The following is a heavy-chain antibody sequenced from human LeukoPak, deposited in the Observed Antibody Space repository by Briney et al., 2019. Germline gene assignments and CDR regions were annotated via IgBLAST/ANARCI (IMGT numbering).Heavy chain of an antibody. D-gene: IGHD6-13*01. CDR3: ARGSDSSSWYYFDY. Sequence: PSDTLSITCTVSGVSISSYYWRWIRQTPGKGLEQIGYIYYSGSTNYNPSLKTRVTISVDTSKNQFSLKLSSVTAADTAVYYCARGSDSSSWYYFDYWGQGALVTVSS. V-gene: IGHV4-59*01. CDR1: GVSISSYY. J-gene: IGHJ4*02. CDR2: IYYSGST.